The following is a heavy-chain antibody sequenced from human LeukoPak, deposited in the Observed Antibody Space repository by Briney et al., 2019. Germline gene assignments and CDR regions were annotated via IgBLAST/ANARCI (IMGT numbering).Heavy chain of an antibody. CDR2: IKQDGSEK. J-gene: IGHJ4*02. V-gene: IGHV3-7*01. Sequence: PGGSLRLSCAASGFTFSSYWMSWVRQAPGKGLEWVANIKQDGSEKYYVDSVKGRFTISRDNAKNSLYLQMNSLRAEDTAVYYSAREIAAAGTIYFDYWGQGTLVTVYS. D-gene: IGHD6-13*01. CDR1: GFTFSSYW. CDR3: AREIAAAGTIYFDY.